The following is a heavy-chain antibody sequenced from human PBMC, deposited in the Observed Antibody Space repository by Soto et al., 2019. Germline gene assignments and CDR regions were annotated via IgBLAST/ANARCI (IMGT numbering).Heavy chain of an antibody. J-gene: IGHJ4*02. D-gene: IGHD6-13*01. CDR3: ARESRGIAAAPCVFDY. V-gene: IGHV4-30-4*01. CDR1: GGSISSGDYY. CDR2: IYYSGST. Sequence: SETLSLTCTVSGGSISSGDYYWSWIRQPPGKGLEWIGYIYYSGSTYYNPSLKSRVTISVDTSKNQFSLKLSSVTAADTAVYYCARESRGIAAAPCVFDYWGQGTLVTVSS.